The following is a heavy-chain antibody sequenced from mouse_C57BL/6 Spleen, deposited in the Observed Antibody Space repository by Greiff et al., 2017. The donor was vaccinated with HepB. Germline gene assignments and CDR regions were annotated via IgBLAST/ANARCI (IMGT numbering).Heavy chain of an antibody. V-gene: IGHV1-53*01. CDR2: INPSNGGT. CDR3: ARSSGRFYGSSWAY. D-gene: IGHD1-1*01. J-gene: IGHJ3*01. CDR1: GYTFTSYW. Sequence: QVQLQQPGTELVKPGASVKLSCKASGYTFTSYWMHWVKQRPGQGLEWIGNINPSNGGTNYNEKFKSKATLTVDKSSSPAYMQLSSLTSEDSAVYYCARSSGRFYGSSWAYWGQGTLVTVSA.